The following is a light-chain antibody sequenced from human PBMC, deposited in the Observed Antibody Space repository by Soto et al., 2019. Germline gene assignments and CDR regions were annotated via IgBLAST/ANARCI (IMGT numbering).Light chain of an antibody. Sequence: QSALNQAASVSGSPGQSITISCTGTSSDVGSYNLVSWYQQHPGKAPKLLIYEVSKRPSGLSNRFSGSKSGNTASLTISGLQAEDEADYYCCSYAGSRTPLIFGTGTKLTVL. J-gene: IGLJ1*01. CDR2: EVS. CDR1: SSDVGSYNL. CDR3: CSYAGSRTPLI. V-gene: IGLV2-23*02.